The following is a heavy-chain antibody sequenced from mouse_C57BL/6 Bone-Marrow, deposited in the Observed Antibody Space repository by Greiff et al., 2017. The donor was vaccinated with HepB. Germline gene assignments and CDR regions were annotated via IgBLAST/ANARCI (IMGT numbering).Heavy chain of an antibody. D-gene: IGHD1-1*01. V-gene: IGHV1-19*01. CDR3: ARHGSRRLAY. Sequence: EVKLQESGPVLVKPGASVKMSCKASGYTFTDYYMNWVKQSHGKSLEWIGVINPYNGGTSYNQKFKGKATLTVDKSSSTAYMELNSLTSEDSAVYYCARHGSRRLAYWGQGTLVTVSA. CDR2: INPYNGGT. CDR1: GYTFTDYY. J-gene: IGHJ3*01.